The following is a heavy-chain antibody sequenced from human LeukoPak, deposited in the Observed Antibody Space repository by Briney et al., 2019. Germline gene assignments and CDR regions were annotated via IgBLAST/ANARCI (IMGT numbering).Heavy chain of an antibody. V-gene: IGHV4-59*01. D-gene: IGHD3-22*01. CDR1: GGSISSYY. J-gene: IGHJ4*02. CDR3: ARGLTTYYERSGDDY. CDR2: IYYSGST. Sequence: PSETLSLTCTVSGGSISSYYWSWIRQPPGKGLEWIGYIYYSGSTNYNPSLKSRVTRSIDTSKNQFSLKLSSVTAADTAVYYCARGLTTYYERSGDDYWGQGTLVTVSS.